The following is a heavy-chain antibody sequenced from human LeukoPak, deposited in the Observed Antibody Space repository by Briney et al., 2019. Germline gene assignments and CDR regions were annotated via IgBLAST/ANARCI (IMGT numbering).Heavy chain of an antibody. CDR3: ARDGRIAAAGTGWFDP. J-gene: IGHJ5*02. V-gene: IGHV6-1*01. CDR2: TYYRSKWYN. CDR1: GDSVSSNSAA. Sequence: SQTLSLTCAISGDSVSSNSAAWNWIRQSPSRGLEWLGRTYYRSKWYNDYAVSVKSRITINPDGSKNQFSLQLNSVTPEDTAVYYCARDGRIAAAGTGWFDPWGQGTLVTVSS. D-gene: IGHD6-13*01.